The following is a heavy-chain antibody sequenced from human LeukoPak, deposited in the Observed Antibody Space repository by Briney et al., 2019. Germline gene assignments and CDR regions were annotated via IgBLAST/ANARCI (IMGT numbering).Heavy chain of an antibody. J-gene: IGHJ1*01. CDR3: ARDQGLWFGELLPHGEYFQH. CDR2: ISAYNGNT. V-gene: IGHV1-18*01. D-gene: IGHD3-10*01. Sequence: ASVKVSCKASGYTFTSYGISWVRQAPGQGLEWMGWISAYNGNTNYAQKLQGRVTMTTDTSTSTAYMELTSLRSGDTAVYYCARDQGLWFGELLPHGEYFQHWGQGTLVTVSS. CDR1: GYTFTSYG.